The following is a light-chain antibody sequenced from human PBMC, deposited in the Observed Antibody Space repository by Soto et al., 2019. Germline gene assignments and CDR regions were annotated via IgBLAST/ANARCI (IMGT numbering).Light chain of an antibody. Sequence: QSALTQSPSASASLGASVKLTCTLSSGHNTYAIAWHQQQPEKGPRYLMKLNSDGSHSKGDGIPDRFSGSSSGAERYLTISSLQSEDEADYYCQTWGTGIRVFGGGTKVTVL. CDR2: LNSDGSH. CDR3: QTWGTGIRV. CDR1: SGHNTYA. J-gene: IGLJ3*02. V-gene: IGLV4-69*01.